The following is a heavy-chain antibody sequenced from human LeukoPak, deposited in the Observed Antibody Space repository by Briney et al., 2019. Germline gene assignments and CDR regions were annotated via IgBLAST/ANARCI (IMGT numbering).Heavy chain of an antibody. CDR2: IYYSGST. CDR3: ARVPWGTHGWRYYYYYYMDV. J-gene: IGHJ6*03. D-gene: IGHD3-16*01. Sequence: KASETLSLTCTVSGGSISSSSYYWGWIRQPPGKGLEWIGSIYYSGSTYYNPSLKSRITISVDTSKNQFSLKLSSVTAADTAVYYCARVPWGTHGWRYYYYYYMDVWGKGTTVTVSS. CDR1: GGSISSSSYY. V-gene: IGHV4-39*07.